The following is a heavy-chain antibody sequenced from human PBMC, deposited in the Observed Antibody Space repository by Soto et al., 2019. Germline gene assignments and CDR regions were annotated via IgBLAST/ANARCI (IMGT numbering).Heavy chain of an antibody. CDR2: INHSGST. J-gene: IGHJ4*02. CDR1: GGSISGYY. Sequence: PSETLSLTCAVYGGSISGYYWSWIRQPPGKGLEWIGEINHSGSTNYNPSLKSRVTISVDTSKNQFSLKLSSVTAADTAVYYCARRYGYSFDYWGQGTLVTVSS. V-gene: IGHV4-34*01. D-gene: IGHD1-1*01. CDR3: ARRYGYSFDY.